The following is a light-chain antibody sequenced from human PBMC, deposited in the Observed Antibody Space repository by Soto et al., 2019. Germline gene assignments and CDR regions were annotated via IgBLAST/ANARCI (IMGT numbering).Light chain of an antibody. Sequence: EIVLTQSPGTLSLSPAARASLSCNATQSVSSYSLARYQTKPGQAPRLLIYGASSRAAGIPDRFSGSGSGTDFTPTISGLEPEDFAVYYCQQYGSSLTWTFGQGTKVDIK. CDR2: GAS. CDR3: QQYGSSLTWT. V-gene: IGKV3-20*01. CDR1: QSVSSYS. J-gene: IGKJ1*01.